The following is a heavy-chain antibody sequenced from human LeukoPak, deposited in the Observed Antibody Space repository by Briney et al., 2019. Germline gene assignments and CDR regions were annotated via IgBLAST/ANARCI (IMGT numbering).Heavy chain of an antibody. CDR2: ISWNSGSI. Sequence: PGRSLRLSCAASGFTFDDYAMHWVRQAPGKGLEWVSGISWNSGSIGYADSVKGRFTISRDNAKNSLYLQMNSLRAEDTALYYCAKDKQLAAAGDLDYWGQGTLVTVSS. V-gene: IGHV3-9*01. J-gene: IGHJ4*02. D-gene: IGHD6-13*01. CDR1: GFTFDDYA. CDR3: AKDKQLAAAGDLDY.